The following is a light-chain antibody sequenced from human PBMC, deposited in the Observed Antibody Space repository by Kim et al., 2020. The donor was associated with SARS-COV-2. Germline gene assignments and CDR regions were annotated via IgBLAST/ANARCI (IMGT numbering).Light chain of an antibody. CDR2: EVS. J-gene: IGLJ2*01. Sequence: QSALTQPPSASGSPGQSVTISCTGTSSDVGGYYYVSWYQQHPGKAPKLMIYEVSKQPSGVPDRVSGSKSGNTASLTVSGLQAEDEADYYCSSYAGSNNLVFGRGTQLTVL. V-gene: IGLV2-8*01. CDR1: SSDVGGYYY. CDR3: SSYAGSNNLV.